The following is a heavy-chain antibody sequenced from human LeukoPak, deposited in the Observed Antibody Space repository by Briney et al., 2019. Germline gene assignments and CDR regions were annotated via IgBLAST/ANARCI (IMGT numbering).Heavy chain of an antibody. D-gene: IGHD2-2*01. V-gene: IGHV4-59*08. CDR1: GGSISSYY. Sequence: SETLSLTCTVSGGSISSYYWSWIRQPPGKGLEWIGYIYCSGSTNYNPSLKSRVTISVDTSKNQFSLKLSSVTAADTAVYYCAAQLASDAFDIWGQGTMVTVSS. J-gene: IGHJ3*02. CDR3: AAQLASDAFDI. CDR2: IYCSGST.